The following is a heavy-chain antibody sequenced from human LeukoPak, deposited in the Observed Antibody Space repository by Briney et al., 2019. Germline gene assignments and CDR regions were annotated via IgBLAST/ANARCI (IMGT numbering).Heavy chain of an antibody. Sequence: TGGSLRLSCAASGFTFSDYAMHWVRQAPGKGLEWVAVISYDGSDKYYADSVKGRFTISGDNSKNTLCLQMNSLRVEDTAVYYCARNGEELDYWGLGTLVTVSS. V-gene: IGHV3-30-3*01. CDR2: ISYDGSDK. J-gene: IGHJ4*02. CDR1: GFTFSDYA. CDR3: ARNGEELDY. D-gene: IGHD4-17*01.